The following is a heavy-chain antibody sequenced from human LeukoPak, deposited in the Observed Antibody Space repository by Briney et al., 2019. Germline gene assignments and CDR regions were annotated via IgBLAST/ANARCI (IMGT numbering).Heavy chain of an antibody. J-gene: IGHJ4*02. V-gene: IGHV4-4*07. CDR1: GGSISSYY. CDR3: ARGSNWAFDY. D-gene: IGHD6-13*01. CDR2: IYSSGST. Sequence: SETLSLTCTVSGGSISSYYWSWIRQPAGKGLEWIGRIYSSGSTNYNPSLKSRVTISVDKSKNQFSLKLSSVTAADTAVYYCARGSNWAFDYWGQVILVTVSS.